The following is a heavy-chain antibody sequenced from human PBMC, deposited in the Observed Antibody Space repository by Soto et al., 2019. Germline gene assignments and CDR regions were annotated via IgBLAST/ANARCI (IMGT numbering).Heavy chain of an antibody. J-gene: IGHJ4*02. V-gene: IGHV1-46*01. Sequence: ASVKVSCKASGYTFTSYYMHWVRQAPGQGLEWMGIINPSGGSTSYAQKFQGRVTMTRDTSTSTVYMELSSLRSEDTAVYYCARGYIAARRGLVPTNFDYWGQGTLVTVSS. CDR1: GYTFTSYY. CDR2: INPSGGST. CDR3: ARGYIAARRGLVPTNFDY. D-gene: IGHD6-6*01.